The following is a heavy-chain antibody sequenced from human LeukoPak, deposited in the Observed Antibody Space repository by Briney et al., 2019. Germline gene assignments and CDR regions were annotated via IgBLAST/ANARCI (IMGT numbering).Heavy chain of an antibody. CDR1: GGSISSYY. V-gene: IGHV4-59*01. Sequence: SETLSLTCTVSGGSISSYYWSWIRQPPGKGLEWIGYMYYSGSTNYNPSLKSRVTISVDTSKNQFSLKLSSVTAADTAVYYCARERAYYYDSSGYYCSAFDIWGQGTMVTVSS. J-gene: IGHJ3*02. D-gene: IGHD3-22*01. CDR2: MYYSGST. CDR3: ARERAYYYDSSGYYCSAFDI.